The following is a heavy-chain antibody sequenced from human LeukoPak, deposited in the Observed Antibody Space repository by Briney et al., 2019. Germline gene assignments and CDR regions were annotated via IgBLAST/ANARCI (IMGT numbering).Heavy chain of an antibody. D-gene: IGHD4-17*01. J-gene: IGHJ5*02. CDR1: GGSISSSSYY. V-gene: IGHV4-39*07. Sequence: SETLSLTCTVSGGSISSSSYYWGWIRQPPGKGLEWIGSIYYSGSTYYNPSLKGRVTISVDTSKNQFSLKLSSVTAADTAVYYCARDQGTTVTLNWFDPWGQGTLVTVSS. CDR2: IYYSGST. CDR3: ARDQGTTVTLNWFDP.